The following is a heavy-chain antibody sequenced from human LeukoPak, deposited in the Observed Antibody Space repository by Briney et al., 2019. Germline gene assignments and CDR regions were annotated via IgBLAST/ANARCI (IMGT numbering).Heavy chain of an antibody. CDR1: GGSFSGYY. CDR2: INHSGST. CDR3: ARALTDGYELYY. D-gene: IGHD5-18*01. J-gene: IGHJ4*02. Sequence: SETLSLTCAVYGGSFSGYYWSWIRQPPGKGLEWIGEINHSGSTNYNPSLKSRVTISVATSKNQFSLKLSSVTAADTAVYYCARALTDGYELYYWGQGTLVTVSS. V-gene: IGHV4-34*01.